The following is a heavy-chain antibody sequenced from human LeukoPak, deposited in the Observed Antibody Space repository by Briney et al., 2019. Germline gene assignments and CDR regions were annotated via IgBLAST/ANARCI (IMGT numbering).Heavy chain of an antibody. V-gene: IGHV4-31*03. J-gene: IGHJ4*02. Sequence: SQTLSLTCTVSGVSISSGGYYWSWIRQHPGKGLEWIGYIYHSGRTYYNPSLKSRVTISVDTSKNQFSLKLSSVTAADTAVYYCARGVEMATIQPLFVDYWGQGTLVTVSS. CDR1: GVSISSGGYY. CDR2: IYHSGRT. CDR3: ARGVEMATIQPLFVDY. D-gene: IGHD5-24*01.